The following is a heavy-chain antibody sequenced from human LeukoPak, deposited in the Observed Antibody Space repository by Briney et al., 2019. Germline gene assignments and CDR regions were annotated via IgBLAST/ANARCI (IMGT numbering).Heavy chain of an antibody. CDR3: ARGGSLVFGVLND. Sequence: ASVKVSCKASGYTFTNYYIHWVRQAPGQGLQWMGWINPNGGGTNYAQKFQGRVTMTSDTSITTAYMELSRLRSDDTAMYYCARGGSLVFGVLNDWGQGTLMTVSS. CDR1: GYTFTNYY. J-gene: IGHJ4*02. D-gene: IGHD3-16*01. CDR2: INPNGGGT. V-gene: IGHV1-2*02.